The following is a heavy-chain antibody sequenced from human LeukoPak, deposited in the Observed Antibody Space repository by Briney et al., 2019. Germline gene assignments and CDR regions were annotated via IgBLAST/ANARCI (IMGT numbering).Heavy chain of an antibody. Sequence: GGSLRLSCAASGFTFSSYAISWVRQAPGKGLEWVSAISGSGGSTYYADSVRGRFTISRDNSKNTLYLQMSSLRAEDTAVYYCAKGGRSSPFDYWGQGTLVTVSS. CDR2: ISGSGGST. CDR1: GFTFSSYA. J-gene: IGHJ4*02. V-gene: IGHV3-23*01. D-gene: IGHD1-26*01. CDR3: AKGGRSSPFDY.